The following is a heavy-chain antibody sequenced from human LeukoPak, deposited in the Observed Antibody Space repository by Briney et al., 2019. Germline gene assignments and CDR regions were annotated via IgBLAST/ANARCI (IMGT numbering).Heavy chain of an antibody. D-gene: IGHD6-13*01. V-gene: IGHV3-23*01. Sequence: GGSLRLSCAVSGFSVSSFGMSWVRQAPGKGLEWISAISLNGETTYYADSVKGRFIISRDNSESTLYLQLSSLRAEDTAVYYCAQGYSSGWYPYWGQGSLVSVSS. CDR1: GFSVSSFG. CDR3: AQGYSSGWYPY. J-gene: IGHJ4*02. CDR2: ISLNGETT.